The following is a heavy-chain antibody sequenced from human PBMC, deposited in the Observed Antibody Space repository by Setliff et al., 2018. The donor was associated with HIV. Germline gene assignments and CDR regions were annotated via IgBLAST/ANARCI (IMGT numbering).Heavy chain of an antibody. CDR3: AALSLRTNAVYGIVSTRFDP. J-gene: IGHJ5*02. Sequence: GGSLRLSCAASGSTFSNYNMHWVRQAPGKGLEWASGISGSGDDTLYADSVKGRFTISRDNAKNSLFLQMSTLRAEDTAVYYCAALSLRTNAVYGIVSTRFDPWGRGTLVTVSS. D-gene: IGHD2-8*01. V-gene: IGHV3-21*04. CDR2: ISGSGDDT. CDR1: GSTFSNYN.